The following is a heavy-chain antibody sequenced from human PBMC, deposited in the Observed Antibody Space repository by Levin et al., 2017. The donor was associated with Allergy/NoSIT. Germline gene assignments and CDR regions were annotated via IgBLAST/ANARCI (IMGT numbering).Heavy chain of an antibody. D-gene: IGHD2-2*01. V-gene: IGHV3-74*01. CDR1: GFTFSNYW. CDR3: ARGGGGCDGSSCLYYYYGMDV. CDR2: IKTDGSET. Sequence: GESLKISCAASGFTFSNYWMQWVRQAPGKGLVWVSRIKTDGSETTYADTVKGRFTMSRDNAKNTLYLQMNSLREEDTAVYYCARGGGGCDGSSCLYYYYGMDVWGQGTTVTVSS. J-gene: IGHJ6*02.